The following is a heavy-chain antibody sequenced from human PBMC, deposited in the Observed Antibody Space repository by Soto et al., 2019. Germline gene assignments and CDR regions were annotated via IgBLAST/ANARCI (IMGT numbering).Heavy chain of an antibody. Sequence: PSETLYLTCNASGGTIKSSVYYWSWKHQHPGKGLEWIGYIYYSGSTNYNPSLKSRVTISVDTSKNQFSLKLSSVTAADTAVYYCARAMVRGSTFDYWGQGTLVTVSS. J-gene: IGHJ4*02. V-gene: IGHV4-61*08. CDR3: ARAMVRGSTFDY. CDR1: GGTIKSSVYY. D-gene: IGHD3-10*01. CDR2: IYYSGST.